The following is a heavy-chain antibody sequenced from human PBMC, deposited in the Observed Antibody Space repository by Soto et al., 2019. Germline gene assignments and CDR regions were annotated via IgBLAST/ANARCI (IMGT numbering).Heavy chain of an antibody. Sequence: QVQLVESGGGVVQPGRSLRLSCVASGFTFSSYGIHWVRQAPGKGLEWVAVISYGGSNKYYSDSVKGRFTISRDNSKNTLYLQMNSLRPEDTAVYYCATDGGSYYMEFHFDHWGQGTLVTVSS. CDR1: GFTFSSYG. V-gene: IGHV3-30*03. J-gene: IGHJ5*02. CDR3: ATDGGSYYMEFHFDH. CDR2: ISYGGSNK. D-gene: IGHD1-26*01.